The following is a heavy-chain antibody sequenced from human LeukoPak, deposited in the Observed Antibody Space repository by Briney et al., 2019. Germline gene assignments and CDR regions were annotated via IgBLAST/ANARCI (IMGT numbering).Heavy chain of an antibody. CDR3: ARDGPRWSGSPLTY. CDR2: ISAYNGNT. Sequence: ASVKVSCKASGYTFTSYGISWVRQAPGQGLEWMGWISAYNGNTNYAQKLQGRVAMTTGTSTSTAYMELRSLRSDDTAVYYCARDGPRWSGSPLTYWGQGTLVTVSS. J-gene: IGHJ4*02. D-gene: IGHD3-3*01. CDR1: GYTFTSYG. V-gene: IGHV1-18*01.